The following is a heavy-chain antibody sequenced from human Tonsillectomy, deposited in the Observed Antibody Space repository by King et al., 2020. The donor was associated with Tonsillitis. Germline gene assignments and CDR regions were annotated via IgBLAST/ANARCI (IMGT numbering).Heavy chain of an antibody. J-gene: IGHJ4*02. Sequence: VQLVESGGGLVQPGRSLRLSCTASGFTFGDYAMSWVRQAPGKGLEWVGFIRSKAYGGTTEYAASVKGRFTISRDDSKSIAYLQMNSLKTEDTAVYYCTRGQYYYDSSGYGYWGQGTLVTVSS. D-gene: IGHD3-22*01. V-gene: IGHV3-49*04. CDR3: TRGQYYYDSSGYGY. CDR1: GFTFGDYA. CDR2: IRSKAYGGTT.